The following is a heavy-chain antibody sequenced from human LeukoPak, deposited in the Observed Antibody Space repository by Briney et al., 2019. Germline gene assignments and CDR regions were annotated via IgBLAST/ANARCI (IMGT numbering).Heavy chain of an antibody. CDR2: INHSGST. Sequence: SETLSLTCAVYGGSFSGYYWSWIRQPPGKGLEWIGEINHSGSTNYNPSLKSRLTISEDTSKNQFSLKLSSVTAADTAVYYCARVKGYCSNGVCYTYYFDYWGQGTQVTVSS. J-gene: IGHJ4*02. CDR3: ARVKGYCSNGVCYTYYFDY. D-gene: IGHD2-8*01. CDR1: GGSFSGYY. V-gene: IGHV4-34*01.